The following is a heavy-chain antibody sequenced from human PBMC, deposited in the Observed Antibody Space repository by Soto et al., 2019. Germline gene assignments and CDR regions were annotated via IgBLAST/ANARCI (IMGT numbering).Heavy chain of an antibody. V-gene: IGHV4-59*01. CDR3: AREGAHYDFCSGYYTSYYVMDV. CDR1: GGSISSYY. D-gene: IGHD3-3*01. Sequence: SETLSLTCTVSGGSISSYYWSWIRQPPGKGLEWIGYIYYSGSTNYNPSLKSRVTISVDTSKNQFSLKLSSVTAADTAVYYCAREGAHYDFCSGYYTSYYVMDVRGQASTVTVSS. J-gene: IGHJ6*02. CDR2: IYYSGST.